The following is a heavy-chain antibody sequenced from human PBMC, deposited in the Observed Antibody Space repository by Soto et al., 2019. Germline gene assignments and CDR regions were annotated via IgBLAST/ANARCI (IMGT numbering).Heavy chain of an antibody. CDR1: GYTFTNYG. J-gene: IGHJ4*02. CDR2: INTYKGNT. Sequence: QVQLVQSGAEVKKPWASVKVSCKASGYTFTNYGVSWVRQAPGQGLEWMGWINTYKGNTNYAQKFQGRVTMTTDTSTSTAYMELRSLRSDDTAIYYCAKVQEKWSKFFDYWGQGTLVTVSS. D-gene: IGHD2-15*01. V-gene: IGHV1-18*01. CDR3: AKVQEKWSKFFDY.